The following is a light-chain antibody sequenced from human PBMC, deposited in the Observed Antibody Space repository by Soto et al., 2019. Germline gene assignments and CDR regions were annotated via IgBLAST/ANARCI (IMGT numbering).Light chain of an antibody. Sequence: QSVLTQPPSVSGAPGQRVTISCTGNSSNLGAGYDVHWYQQLPGAAPKLVIYRNNQRPSGVPDRFSGSKSDTSASLAISGLRSEDEADYYCAAWDDSLSGRVFGGGTKLTVL. CDR2: RNN. V-gene: IGLV1-40*01. J-gene: IGLJ3*02. CDR1: SSNLGAGYD. CDR3: AAWDDSLSGRV.